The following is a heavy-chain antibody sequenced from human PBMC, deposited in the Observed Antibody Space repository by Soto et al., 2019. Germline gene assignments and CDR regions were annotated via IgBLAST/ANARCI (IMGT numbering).Heavy chain of an antibody. J-gene: IGHJ5*01. D-gene: IGHD2-2*01. V-gene: IGHV1-3*04. CDR3: ATGAHFYCGSSSCLISWAS. CDR1: GCSFISLV. Sequence: ASVKVACKASGCSFISLVMYWVRQAPGPRLEWMGWINSDNGNTKYSRNLQGSVTITGDTSASTASMDMSSLRSEDTAVCYCATGAHFYCGSSSCLISWASWGHETLVTVSS. CDR2: INSDNGNT.